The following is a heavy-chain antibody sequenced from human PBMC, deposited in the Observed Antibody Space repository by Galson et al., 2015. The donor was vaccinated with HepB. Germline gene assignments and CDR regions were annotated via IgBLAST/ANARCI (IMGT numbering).Heavy chain of an antibody. J-gene: IGHJ6*02. V-gene: IGHV1-2*02. CDR3: ARDPEDCSSTSCYTRSADYYYGMDV. D-gene: IGHD2-2*02. CDR2: INPNSGGT. Sequence: SVKVSCKASGYTFTGYYMHWVRQAPGQGLEWMGWINPNSGGTNYAQKFQGRVTMTRDTSISTAYMELSRLRSDDTAVYYCARDPEDCSSTSCYTRSADYYYGMDVWGQGTTVTVSS. CDR1: GYTFTGYY.